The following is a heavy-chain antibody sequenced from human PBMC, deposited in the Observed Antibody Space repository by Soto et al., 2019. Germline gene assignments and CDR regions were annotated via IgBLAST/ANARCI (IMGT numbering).Heavy chain of an antibody. Sequence: EVPVVESGGGLVKPGGSLRLSCTASGSSFSSYGMNWVRQAPGQGLEWVSSITSSGSDIYYADSVQGRFTTSRDNAKNSLYLERNSLRVAERVVYFCARDESAGRRVRYWGRGSVVTVSS. V-gene: IGHV3-21*01. D-gene: IGHD2-15*01. CDR1: GSSFSSYG. CDR2: ITSSGSDI. J-gene: IGHJ4*02. CDR3: ARDESAGRRVRY.